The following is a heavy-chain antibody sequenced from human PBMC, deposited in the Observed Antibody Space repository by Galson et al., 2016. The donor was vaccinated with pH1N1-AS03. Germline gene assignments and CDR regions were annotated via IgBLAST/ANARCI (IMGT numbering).Heavy chain of an antibody. J-gene: IGHJ6*02. V-gene: IGHV3-11*01. CDR3: ARGPRRVVGTLLKYSGMDV. Sequence: LRLSCAASGFTFSDYHMSWIRQAPGKGLEWLSYISVASTAIYYADSVKGRFTISRDNARNSLYLQMNSLRAEDTAVYYCARGPRRVVGTLLKYSGMDVWGQGTTVTVSS. CDR2: ISVASTAI. D-gene: IGHD2-21*02. CDR1: GFTFSDYH.